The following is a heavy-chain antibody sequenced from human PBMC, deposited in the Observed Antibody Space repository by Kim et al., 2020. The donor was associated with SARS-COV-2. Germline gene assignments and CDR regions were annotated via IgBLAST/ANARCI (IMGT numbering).Heavy chain of an antibody. CDR3: AKASYYYGSGSYPYGMDV. D-gene: IGHD3-10*01. J-gene: IGHJ6*02. CDR2: ISWNSGSI. V-gene: IGHV3-9*01. CDR1: GFTFGDYA. Sequence: GGSLRLSCAASGFTFGDYAMHWVRQAPGKGLEWVSGISWNSGSIGYADSVKGRFTISRDNAKNSLYLQMNSLRAEDTAVYYCAKASYYYGSGSYPYGMDVWGQGTTVTVSS.